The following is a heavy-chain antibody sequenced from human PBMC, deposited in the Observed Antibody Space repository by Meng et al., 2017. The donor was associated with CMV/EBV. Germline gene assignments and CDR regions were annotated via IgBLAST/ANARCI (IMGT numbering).Heavy chain of an antibody. Sequence: ASVKVSCKASGYTFTGYYMHWVRQAPGQGLEWMGWINPNSGGTNYAQKFQGRVTMTRDTSISTAYMELSRLRSDDTAVYYCARSRIQLWSHHYYYGMDVWGQGTTVTVSS. CDR2: INPNSGGT. V-gene: IGHV1-2*02. CDR1: GYTFTGYY. D-gene: IGHD5-18*01. CDR3: ARSRIQLWSHHYYYGMDV. J-gene: IGHJ6*02.